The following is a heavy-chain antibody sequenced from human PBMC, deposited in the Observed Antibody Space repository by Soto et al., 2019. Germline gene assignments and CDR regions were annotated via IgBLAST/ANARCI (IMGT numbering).Heavy chain of an antibody. V-gene: IGHV4-34*01. CDR1: GGSFSGYY. CDR2: INHSGST. D-gene: IGHD2-15*01. J-gene: IGHJ6*02. CDR3: ARATYCSGGSCFYGMDV. Sequence: SETLSLTCAVYGGSFSGYYWSWIRQPPGKGLEWIGEINHSGSTNYNPSLKSRVTISVDTSKNQFSLKLSSVTAADTAVYYCARATYCSGGSCFYGMDVWGQGTTVTVS.